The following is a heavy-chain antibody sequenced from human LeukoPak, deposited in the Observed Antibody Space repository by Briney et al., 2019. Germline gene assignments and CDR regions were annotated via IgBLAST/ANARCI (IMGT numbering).Heavy chain of an antibody. Sequence: ASVKVSCKASGYSFADYHIHWVRQAPGQGLEWMGIINPRGGSTNYAQKFQGRVTMTRDSSANTVSMEVNSLRSDDTAMYYCGRDRFTWGSHHFPEHWGQGTLVTVSS. D-gene: IGHD3-16*01. CDR3: GRDRFTWGSHHFPEH. J-gene: IGHJ1*01. CDR1: GYSFADYH. V-gene: IGHV1-46*01. CDR2: INPRGGST.